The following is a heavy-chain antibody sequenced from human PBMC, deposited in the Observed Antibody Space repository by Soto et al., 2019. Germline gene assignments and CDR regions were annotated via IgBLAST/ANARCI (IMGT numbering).Heavy chain of an antibody. CDR2: IWYGGGNH. CDR1: GFSFSSYA. J-gene: IGHJ4*02. CDR3: ARDRGYYYGSGAFDS. D-gene: IGHD3-10*01. V-gene: IGHV3-33*01. Sequence: QVELVESGGGVVQPGRSLRLSCAASGFSFSSYAMHWVRQAPGKGLEWVARIWYGGGNHDYADSVKGRFTISSDNSKNTLFLQMNSLRAEDTAVYYCARDRGYYYGSGAFDSWGQGALVTVSS.